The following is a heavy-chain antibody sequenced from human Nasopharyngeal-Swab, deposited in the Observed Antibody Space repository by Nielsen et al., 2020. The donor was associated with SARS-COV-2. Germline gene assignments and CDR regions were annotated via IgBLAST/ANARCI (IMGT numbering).Heavy chain of an antibody. V-gene: IGHV3-7*05. J-gene: IGHJ4*02. D-gene: IGHD6-19*01. CDR2: INQAGSRN. CDR1: GLAFSGYW. Sequence: GGSLRLSCTVSGLAFSGYWMSWVRQAPGKGLEWVANINQAGSRNYYVDSVKGRFTISRDNAKNSLLLEMNSLSAEDTAVYYCARDQTVAGYDFDYWGQGTLVTVSP. CDR3: ARDQTVAGYDFDY.